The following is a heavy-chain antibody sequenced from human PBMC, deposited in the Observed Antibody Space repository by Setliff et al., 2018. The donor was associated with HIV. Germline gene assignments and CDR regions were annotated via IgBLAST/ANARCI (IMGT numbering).Heavy chain of an antibody. CDR1: GGSISSSSYY. J-gene: IGHJ3*02. CDR3: ARRIAAAGDAFDI. D-gene: IGHD6-13*01. V-gene: IGHV4-39*01. Sequence: PSETLSLTCTVSGGSISSSSYYWGWIRQPPGEGLEWIGSIYYSGSTYYNPSLKSRVTISVDTSKNQFSLKLSSVTAADTAVYYCARRIAAAGDAFDIWGQGTLVTVSS. CDR2: IYYSGST.